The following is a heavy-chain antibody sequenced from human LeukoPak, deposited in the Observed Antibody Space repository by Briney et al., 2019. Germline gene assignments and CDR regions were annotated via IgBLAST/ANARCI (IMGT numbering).Heavy chain of an antibody. J-gene: IGHJ5*02. Sequence: SETLSLTCTVSGGSISSYYWSWIRQPPGKGLEWIGYIYYSGSTNYNPSLKSRVTISVDTSKNQFSLKLSSVTAADTAVYYCARGGGVPAALESEFDPWGQGTLVTVSS. CDR1: GGSISSYY. V-gene: IGHV4-59*01. CDR3: ARGGGVPAALESEFDP. CDR2: IYYSGST. D-gene: IGHD2-2*01.